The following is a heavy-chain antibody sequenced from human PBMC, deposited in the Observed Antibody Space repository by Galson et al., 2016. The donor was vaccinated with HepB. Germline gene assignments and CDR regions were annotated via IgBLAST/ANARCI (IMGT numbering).Heavy chain of an antibody. D-gene: IGHD3-3*01. V-gene: IGHV3-7*01. J-gene: IGHJ4*02. Sequence: SLRLSCAASGFTFSNYWMSWVRQAPGKGLEWVANIKEDGSEKYHVDSVKGRFTISRDNAKNSLYMQMNSLRAEDTAVYYCARLRRLTIFGVASSGYYFDYWGQGTLVTVSS. CDR3: ARLRRLTIFGVASSGYYFDY. CDR1: GFTFSNYW. CDR2: IKEDGSEK.